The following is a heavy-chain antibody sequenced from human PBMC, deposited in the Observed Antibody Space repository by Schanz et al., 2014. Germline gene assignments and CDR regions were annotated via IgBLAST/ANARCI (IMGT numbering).Heavy chain of an antibody. CDR2: ISYDGSNK. V-gene: IGHV3-30-3*01. J-gene: IGHJ4*02. CDR3: ARANYRRKMNFEY. D-gene: IGHD3-10*01. Sequence: VQLVESGGGLVQPGGSLRLSCAAYGFTLSSYAMHWVRQAPGKGLEWVAVISYDGSNKYYADSVKGRFTISRDNSKNTRYLQMNPLRAEDAAVYYCARANYRRKMNFEYWGRGTLVTVSS. CDR1: GFTLSSYA.